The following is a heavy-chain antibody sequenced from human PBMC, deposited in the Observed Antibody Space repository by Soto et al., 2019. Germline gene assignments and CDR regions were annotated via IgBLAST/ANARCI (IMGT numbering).Heavy chain of an antibody. Sequence: GESLKISCAASGFTFSSYSMNWVRQAPGKGLEWVSSISSSSSYIYYADSVKGRFTISRDNAKNSLYLQMNSLRAEDTAVYYCARATYPPSPPPYYYMDVWGKGTTVTVSS. CDR2: ISSSSSYI. J-gene: IGHJ6*03. CDR3: ARATYPPSPPPYYYMDV. CDR1: GFTFSSYS. V-gene: IGHV3-21*01. D-gene: IGHD1-1*01.